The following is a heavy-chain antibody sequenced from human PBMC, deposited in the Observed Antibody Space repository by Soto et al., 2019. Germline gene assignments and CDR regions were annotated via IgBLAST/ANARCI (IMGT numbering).Heavy chain of an antibody. CDR2: ISSSSSTI. V-gene: IGHV3-48*02. D-gene: IGHD6-13*01. CDR1: GFTFSSYS. J-gene: IGHJ4*02. Sequence: EVQLVESGGGLVQPGGSLRLSCAASGFTFSSYSMNWVRQAPGKGLEWVSYISSSSSTIYYADSVKGRFTISRDNAKNSRYLEMNSLRDEDTAVYYCARVLKIAEAGSRNQGYWGQGTLVTVS. CDR3: ARVLKIAEAGSRNQGY.